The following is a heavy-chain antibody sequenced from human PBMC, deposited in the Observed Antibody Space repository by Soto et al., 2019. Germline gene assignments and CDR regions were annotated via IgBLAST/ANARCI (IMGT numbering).Heavy chain of an antibody. CDR3: AKKSTDSSGYSAY. Sequence: GGSLRLSCATSGFTVSNYAMSWVLQAPGKGLEWVSGISGSGGSSYYADSVRGRFTISRDNSKNTLNLQMDSLRAEDTAVYYCAKKSTDSSGYSAYRGQGTVVTVSS. D-gene: IGHD2-2*01. CDR2: ISGSGGSS. V-gene: IGHV3-23*01. J-gene: IGHJ4*02. CDR1: GFTVSNYA.